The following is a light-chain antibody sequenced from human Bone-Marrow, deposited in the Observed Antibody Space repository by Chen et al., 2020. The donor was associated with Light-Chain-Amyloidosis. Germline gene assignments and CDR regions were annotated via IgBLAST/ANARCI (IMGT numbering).Light chain of an antibody. CDR1: NIGSTR. J-gene: IGLJ3*02. CDR3: QVWDRSSDRPV. V-gene: IGLV3-21*02. CDR2: DDS. Sequence: SYVLTQPSSVSVAPGQTATIACGGNNIGSTRVHWYQQTPGQAPLLVVYDDSDRPSGIPERWSGANSGNTATLTISRGEAGDEADYYCQVWDRSSDRPVFGGGTKLTVL.